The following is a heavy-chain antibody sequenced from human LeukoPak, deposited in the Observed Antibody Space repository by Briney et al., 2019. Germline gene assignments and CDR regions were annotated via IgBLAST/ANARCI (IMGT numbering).Heavy chain of an antibody. D-gene: IGHD3-10*01. Sequence: PGGSLRLSCAASGFTVSSNYMSWVRQAPGKGLEWVSVIYSGGSTYYADSVKGRFTISRDNSKNTLYLQMNSLRAEDTAVYYCARDVLLWFGEKHKYYYYGMDVWGQGTTVTVSS. CDR1: GFTVSSNY. J-gene: IGHJ6*02. CDR2: IYSGGST. V-gene: IGHV3-66*01. CDR3: ARDVLLWFGEKHKYYYYGMDV.